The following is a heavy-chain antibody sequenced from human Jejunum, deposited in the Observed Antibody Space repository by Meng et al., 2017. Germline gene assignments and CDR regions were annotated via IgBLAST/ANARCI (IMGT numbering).Heavy chain of an antibody. CDR3: ARVRDCSTVSCESGIDP. Sequence: VQRQEYGPGRGKPSGTLSLTCAFSGGFSNTNDWWGWIRQPPGKGLEWIGEIYHTGSTNYNPSLKSRVTITVDKSKNQLSLRLNSVTAADTALYYCARVRDCSTVSCESGIDPWGQGTLVTVSS. CDR2: IYHTGST. J-gene: IGHJ5*02. CDR1: GGFSNTNDW. D-gene: IGHD2-15*01. V-gene: IGHV4-4*02.